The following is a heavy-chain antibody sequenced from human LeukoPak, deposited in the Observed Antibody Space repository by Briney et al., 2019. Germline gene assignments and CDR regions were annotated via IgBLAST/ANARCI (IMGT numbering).Heavy chain of an antibody. Sequence: GGSLRLSCAASGFTFSIYAMNWVRQAPGKGLEWVSSISANGGETHYADSVKGRFTISRDNSKNTLYLQINNPRVEDTAVYYCAKRYYDFPLDYWGQGTLVTDSS. J-gene: IGHJ4*02. CDR3: AKRYYDFPLDY. D-gene: IGHD3-3*01. CDR2: ISANGGET. V-gene: IGHV3-23*01. CDR1: GFTFSIYA.